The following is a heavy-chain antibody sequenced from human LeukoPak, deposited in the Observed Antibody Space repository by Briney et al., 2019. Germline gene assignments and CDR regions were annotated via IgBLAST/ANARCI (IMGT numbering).Heavy chain of an antibody. CDR3: ARLPYYYYGMDV. CDR1: GGSISSYY. CDR2: IYYSGST. Sequence: SETLSLTCTVSGGSISSYYWSWIRQPPGKGLEWIGYIYYSGSTNYNPSLKSRATISVDTSKNQFSLKLSSVTAADTAVYYCARLPYYYYGMDVWGQGTTVTVSS. J-gene: IGHJ6*02. V-gene: IGHV4-59*08.